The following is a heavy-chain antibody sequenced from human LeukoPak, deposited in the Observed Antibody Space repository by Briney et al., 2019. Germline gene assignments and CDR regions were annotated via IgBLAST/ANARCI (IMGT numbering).Heavy chain of an antibody. CDR2: INHSGST. V-gene: IGHV4-34*01. D-gene: IGHD3-9*01. J-gene: IGHJ3*02. CDR3: ARRVLRYFDWLLLRGAFDI. CDR1: GGSFSGYY. Sequence: SETLSLTCAVYGGSFSGYYWSWIRQPPGKGLEWIGEINHSGSTNYNPSLKSRVTISVDTSKNQFSLKLSSVTAADTAVYYCARRVLRYFDWLLLRGAFDIWGQGTMVTVSS.